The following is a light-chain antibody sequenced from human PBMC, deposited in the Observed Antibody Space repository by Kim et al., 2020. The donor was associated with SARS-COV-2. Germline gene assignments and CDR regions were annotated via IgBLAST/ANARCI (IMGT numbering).Light chain of an antibody. CDR2: QNI. CDR3: QAWDSRNYV. V-gene: IGLV3-1*01. Sequence: SYELTQPPSVSVSPGQTATITCSGDNLGNKYVCWYQQKPGQPPVLVMYQNIKRPSGIPERFSGSNSGTTATLTISGTQALDEADYYCQAWDSRNYV. J-gene: IGLJ1*01. CDR1: NLGNKY.